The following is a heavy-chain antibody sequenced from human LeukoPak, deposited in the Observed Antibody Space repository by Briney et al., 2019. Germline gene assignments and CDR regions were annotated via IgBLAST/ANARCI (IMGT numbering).Heavy chain of an antibody. Sequence: GESLRLSCAASGFTFSSYWMSWVRQAPGKGLEWVANIKQDGSEKYYVDSVKGRFTISRDNAKNSLYLQMNSLRAEDTAVYYCARYGSYYYYYYMDVWGKGTTVTVSS. CDR3: ARYGSYYYYYYMDV. J-gene: IGHJ6*03. CDR1: GFTFSSYW. V-gene: IGHV3-7*01. D-gene: IGHD1-26*01. CDR2: IKQDGSEK.